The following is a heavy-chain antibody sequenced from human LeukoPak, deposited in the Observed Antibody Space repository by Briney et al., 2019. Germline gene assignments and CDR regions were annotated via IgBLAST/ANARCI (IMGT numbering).Heavy chain of an antibody. J-gene: IGHJ6*03. CDR2: ISGSGDRT. D-gene: IGHD3-10*01. V-gene: IGHV3-23*01. Sequence: ETLSLTCTVSGGSISGNYWSWIRQPPGKGLEWVSAISGSGDRTFYADSVKGRLTISRDNSKNTLYLQLNTVRAEDTALYYCARGGTNYYYMDVWGNGTTVTVSS. CDR3: ARGGTNYYYMDV. CDR1: GGSISGNY.